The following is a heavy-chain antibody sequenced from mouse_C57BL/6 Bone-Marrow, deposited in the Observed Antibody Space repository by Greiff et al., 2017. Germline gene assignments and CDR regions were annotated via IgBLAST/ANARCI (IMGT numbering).Heavy chain of an antibody. CDR2: ISSGSSTI. CDR3: ARRYYDY. J-gene: IGHJ2*01. CDR1: GFTFSDYG. Sequence: EVKLMESGGGLVQPGGSLKLSCAASGFTFSDYGMDWVRQAPEKGLEWVAYISSGSSTIYYADTVKGRFTISRDNAKNTLFLQMTSLSSEGTAMYYCARRYYDYWCQGTTLTVSA. D-gene: IGHD2-3*01. V-gene: IGHV5-17*01.